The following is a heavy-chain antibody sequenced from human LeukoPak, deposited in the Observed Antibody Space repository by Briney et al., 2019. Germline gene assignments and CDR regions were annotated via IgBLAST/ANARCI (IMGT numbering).Heavy chain of an antibody. V-gene: IGHV3-7*01. CDR3: ARGQDWNHDY. J-gene: IGHJ4*02. CDR1: GLTFSTSG. D-gene: IGHD1-1*01. CDR2: IREDGSDK. Sequence: PGGSLRLSCTASGLTFSTSGFNWVRQAPGKGLEWVANIREDGSDKYYVNSVKGRFTISRDNAKNSLYLQMNSLRAEDTAVYYCARGQDWNHDYWGQGTLVTVSS.